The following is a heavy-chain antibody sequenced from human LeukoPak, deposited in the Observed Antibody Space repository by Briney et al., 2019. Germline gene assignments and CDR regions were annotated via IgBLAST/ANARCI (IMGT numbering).Heavy chain of an antibody. Sequence: GGSLRLSCAASGFTFSSYAMSWVRQAPGKGLEWVSAISAGDINTYYADSVKGRFTISRDNSKNTLYLQMNSLRAEATAVYYCAKALLPVLSGVGSLDYWGQGTLVTVSS. V-gene: IGHV3-23*01. CDR1: GFTFSSYA. CDR3: AKALLPVLSGVGSLDY. J-gene: IGHJ4*02. D-gene: IGHD1-26*01. CDR2: ISAGDINT.